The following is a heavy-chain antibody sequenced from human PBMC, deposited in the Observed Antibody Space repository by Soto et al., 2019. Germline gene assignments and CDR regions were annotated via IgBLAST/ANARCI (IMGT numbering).Heavy chain of an antibody. CDR1: GDSISRNC. V-gene: IGHV4-59*01. Sequence: SETLSLTCTVSGDSISRNCWTWIRQPPGKGLEWIGHICDSGNTDYSPSLKSRVTISVDTSKNQFSLKLSSVTAADTAVYYCARAPSYWGQGTLVTVSS. CDR2: ICDSGNT. CDR3: ARAPSY. J-gene: IGHJ4*02.